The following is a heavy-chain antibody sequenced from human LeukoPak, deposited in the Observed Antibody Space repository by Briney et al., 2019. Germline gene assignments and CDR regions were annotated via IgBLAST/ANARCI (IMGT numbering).Heavy chain of an antibody. CDR1: GLTLSSYG. Sequence: GGSLRLSCAASGLTLSSYGMSWVREAPGKGLEWVSAITGSGGSTFYADSVKGRYTISRDNSKNTLYLQMNTLRAEDTAVYYCASGFSGSYQRKFDYWGQGTLVTVSS. D-gene: IGHD1-26*01. J-gene: IGHJ4*02. CDR3: ASGFSGSYQRKFDY. CDR2: ITGSGGST. V-gene: IGHV3-23*01.